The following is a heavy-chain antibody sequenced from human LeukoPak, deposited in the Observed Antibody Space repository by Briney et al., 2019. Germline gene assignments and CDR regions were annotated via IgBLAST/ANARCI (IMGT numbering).Heavy chain of an antibody. J-gene: IGHJ5*02. CDR2: ISYDGSNK. V-gene: IGHV3-30*18. Sequence: GRSLRLSCAASGFTFSSYGMHWVRQAPGKGLEWVTVISYDGSNKYYADSVKGRFTISRDNSKNTLYLQMNSLRAEDTAVYYCAKDLGIDPWYEPWFDPWAREPWSPSPQ. CDR3: AKDLGIDPWYEPWFDP. D-gene: IGHD6-13*01. CDR1: GFTFSSYG.